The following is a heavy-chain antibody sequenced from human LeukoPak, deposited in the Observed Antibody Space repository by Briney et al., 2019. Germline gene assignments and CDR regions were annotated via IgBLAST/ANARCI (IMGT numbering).Heavy chain of an antibody. J-gene: IGHJ4*02. D-gene: IGHD3-3*01. CDR2: ISSTSDYI. V-gene: IGHV3-21*01. Sequence: GGSLRLSCAASGFTFSSYSMNWVRQAPGKGLEWVSCISSTSDYIYYADSVKGRFTISRDNAINSLYLQMTSLRAEDTAVYYCARDPRTYDFWSGYYPDYWGQGTLVTVSS. CDR3: ARDPRTYDFWSGYYPDY. CDR1: GFTFSSYS.